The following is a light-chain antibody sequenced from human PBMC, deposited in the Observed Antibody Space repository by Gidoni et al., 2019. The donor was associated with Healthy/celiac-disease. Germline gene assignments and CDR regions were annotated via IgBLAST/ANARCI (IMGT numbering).Light chain of an antibody. CDR3: QQYGSSHPYT. Sequence: EIVLPQSPGTLSLSPGERATLSCRASQSVSSSYLAWYQQKPGQAPRLLIYGASSRATGIPERLSGSGSGTDFTLTISRLEPEDFAVYYCQQYGSSHPYTFXQXTKLQIK. J-gene: IGKJ2*01. CDR2: GAS. CDR1: QSVSSSY. V-gene: IGKV3-20*01.